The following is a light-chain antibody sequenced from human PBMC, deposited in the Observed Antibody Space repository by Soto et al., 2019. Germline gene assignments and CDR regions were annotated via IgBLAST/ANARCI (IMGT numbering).Light chain of an antibody. V-gene: IGKV1-5*03. J-gene: IGKJ3*01. CDR2: KAS. CDR3: QQYDNLRFT. Sequence: DIQMTQSRSTLSASVGDRVTITCRASQSISSWLAWYQQKPGKAPKLLIYKASSLESGVPSRFSGSGSGTEFTLTISSLQPDDFATYYCQQYDNLRFTFGPGTKVDIK. CDR1: QSISSW.